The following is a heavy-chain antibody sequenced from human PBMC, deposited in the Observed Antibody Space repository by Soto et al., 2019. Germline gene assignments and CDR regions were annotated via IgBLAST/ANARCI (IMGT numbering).Heavy chain of an antibody. Sequence: GGSLRLSCAASGFTFSSYAMSWVRQAPGKGLEWVSAISGSGGSTYYADSVKGRFTISRDNSKNTLYLQMNSLRAEDTAVYYCAKDMVRGLYYYYYGMDVWGQGTTVTVSS. V-gene: IGHV3-23*01. J-gene: IGHJ6*02. CDR3: AKDMVRGLYYYYYGMDV. CDR1: GFTFSSYA. CDR2: ISGSGGST. D-gene: IGHD3-10*01.